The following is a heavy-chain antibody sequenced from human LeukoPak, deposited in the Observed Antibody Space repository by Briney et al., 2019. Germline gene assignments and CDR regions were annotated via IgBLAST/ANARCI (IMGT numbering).Heavy chain of an antibody. CDR1: GFTVSSNY. D-gene: IGHD5-24*01. CDR3: ARSDYNLQHFDY. CDR2: IYSGDSI. V-gene: IGHV3-66*02. J-gene: IGHJ4*02. Sequence: GGSLRLSCAASGFTVSSNYMSWVRQAPGKGLEWVSVIYSGDSIYYADSVKGRFTISRDNSKNTLYLQMDSLRAEDTAVYYCARSDYNLQHFDYWGQGTLVTVSS.